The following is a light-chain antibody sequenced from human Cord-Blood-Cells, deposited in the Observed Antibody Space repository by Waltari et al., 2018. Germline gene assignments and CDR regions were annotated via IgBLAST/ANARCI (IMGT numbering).Light chain of an antibody. J-gene: IGLJ3*02. V-gene: IGLV2-14*01. CDR2: GVS. Sequence: SALTQTASVSGSPGQSITISFPGTSSDVGGSNYASWYQQHPGKAPTLMIYGVSNRPSGVSNRFSGSKSGNTASLTISGLQAEDEADYYCSSYTSSSTRVFGGGTKLTVL. CDR3: SSYTSSSTRV. CDR1: SSDVGGSNY.